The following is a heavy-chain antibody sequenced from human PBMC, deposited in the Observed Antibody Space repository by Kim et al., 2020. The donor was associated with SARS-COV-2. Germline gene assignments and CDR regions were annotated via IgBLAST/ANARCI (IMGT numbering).Heavy chain of an antibody. V-gene: IGHV3-23*01. J-gene: IGHJ4*02. CDR2: ISGSGGST. CDR3: AKGHHAKYPRVVVIASPLDY. CDR1: GFTFSSYA. D-gene: IGHD2-21*01. Sequence: GGSLRLSCAASGFTFSSYAMSWVRQAPGKGLEWVSAISGSGGSTYYADSVKGRFTISRDNSKNTLYLQMNSLRAEDTAVYYCAKGHHAKYPRVVVIASPLDYWGQGTLVTVSS.